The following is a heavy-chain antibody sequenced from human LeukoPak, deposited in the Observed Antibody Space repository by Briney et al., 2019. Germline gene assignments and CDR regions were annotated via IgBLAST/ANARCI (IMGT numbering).Heavy chain of an antibody. CDR3: AREGVGATYFDY. D-gene: IGHD1-26*01. CDR1: GGSFSGYY. Sequence: SSETLSLTCAVYGGSFSGYYWSWIRQPPGKGLEWIGEINHSGSTNYNPSLKSRVTISVDTSKNQFSLKLTSVTAADTAVYYCAREGVGATYFDYWGQGTLVTVSS. CDR2: INHSGST. V-gene: IGHV4-34*01. J-gene: IGHJ4*02.